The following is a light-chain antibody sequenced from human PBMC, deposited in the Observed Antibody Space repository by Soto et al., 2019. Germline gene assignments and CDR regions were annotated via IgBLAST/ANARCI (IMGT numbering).Light chain of an antibody. CDR2: DVS. J-gene: IGLJ1*01. CDR3: RSYTSGTTFV. CDR1: SSEVGGYNY. V-gene: IGLV2-14*01. Sequence: QAGLAQPAPVSASPGQSITISCTGTSSEVGGYNYVSWYQQEPGKAPKLMICDVSNRPSGVSNRFSGSKSGNTGSLTISGLQAEDEADYYCRSYTSGTTFVFGTGTKVTVL.